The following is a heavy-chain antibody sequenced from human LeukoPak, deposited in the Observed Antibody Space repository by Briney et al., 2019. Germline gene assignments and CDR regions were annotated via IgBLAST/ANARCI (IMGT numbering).Heavy chain of an antibody. V-gene: IGHV3-20*04. CDR1: EFIFDNYG. CDR3: ARHSSGWFTGLDY. J-gene: IGHJ4*02. CDR2: INWNGGST. D-gene: IGHD6-19*01. Sequence: GGSLRLSCAASEFIFDNYGMSWVRQAPGKGLEWVSAINWNGGSTSYADSVKGRFTISRDNAKNSLYLQMNSLRAEDTALYYCARHSSGWFTGLDYWGQGNLVTVSS.